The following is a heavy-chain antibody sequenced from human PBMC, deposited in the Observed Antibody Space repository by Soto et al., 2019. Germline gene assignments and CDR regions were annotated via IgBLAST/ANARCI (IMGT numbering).Heavy chain of an antibody. CDR1: GFTFSSFH. D-gene: IGHD1-26*01. CDR2: ITSSSDTI. CDR3: ARDFIVGAPDYFDY. V-gene: IGHV3-48*02. J-gene: IGHJ4*02. Sequence: GGSLRLSCAASGFTFSSFHMNWVRQAPGRGLEWVAYITSSSDTIYYSDSVKGRFTISRDNGKNSLFLQMNSLRDEDTAVYYCARDFIVGAPDYFDYWGQGTLVTVS.